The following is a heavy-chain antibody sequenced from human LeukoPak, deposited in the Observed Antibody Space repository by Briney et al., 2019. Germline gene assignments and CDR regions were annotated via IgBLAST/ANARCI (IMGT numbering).Heavy chain of an antibody. J-gene: IGHJ4*02. V-gene: IGHV4-59*01. CDR3: ARDGFSCSSTSCPTIDY. Sequence: PSETLSLTCTVSGGSISSYYWSWIRQPPGKGLEWIGYIYYSGSTNYNPSLKSRVTISVDTSKNQFSLKLSSVTAADTAVYYCARDGFSCSSTSCPTIDYWGQGTLVTVSS. CDR2: IYYSGST. CDR1: GGSISSYY. D-gene: IGHD2-2*01.